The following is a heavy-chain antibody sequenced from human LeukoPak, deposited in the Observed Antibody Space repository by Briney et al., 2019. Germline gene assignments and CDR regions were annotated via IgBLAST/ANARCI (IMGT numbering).Heavy chain of an antibody. CDR2: ISYDGSNK. Sequence: GGSLRLSCAASGFTFSSYAMHWVRQAPGKGLEWVAVISYDGSNKYYADSVKGRFTISRDNSKNTLYLQMNSLRAEDTAVYYCARGRRKYDPEAVSADYWGQGTLVTVSS. D-gene: IGHD3-3*01. V-gene: IGHV3-30-3*01. CDR1: GFTFSSYA. CDR3: ARGRRKYDPEAVSADY. J-gene: IGHJ4*02.